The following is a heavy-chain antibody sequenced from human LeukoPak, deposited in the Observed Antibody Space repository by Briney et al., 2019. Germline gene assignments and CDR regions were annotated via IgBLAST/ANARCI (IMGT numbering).Heavy chain of an antibody. D-gene: IGHD6-13*01. CDR3: AREGIAAAEGTFDI. V-gene: IGHV4-4*07. CDR2: IYTSGST. J-gene: IGHJ3*02. CDR1: GGSISGDY. Sequence: SETLSLTCIVSGGSISGDYWSWIRQPAGKGLEWIGRIYTSGSTNSNPSLKSRVAMSLDTSKNQFSLKLNSVTAADTAVYYCAREGIAAAEGTFDIWGRGTMVTVSS.